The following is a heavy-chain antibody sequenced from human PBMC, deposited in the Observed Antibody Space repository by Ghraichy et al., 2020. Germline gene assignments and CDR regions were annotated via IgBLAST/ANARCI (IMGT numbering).Heavy chain of an antibody. V-gene: IGHV4-39*01. CDR2: ISYTGET. CDR1: GGSISSGKYY. CDR3: ARHPLYYEVLVDALDI. D-gene: IGHD3-3*01. Sequence: SETLSLTCTVSGGSISSGKYYWGWIRQPPGKGLDWMGSISYTGETFYSPSLKRRLSISANTYKTQVSLALSSVTAADTALYYCARHPLYYEVLVDALDIWGQGTLVTVSS. J-gene: IGHJ3*02.